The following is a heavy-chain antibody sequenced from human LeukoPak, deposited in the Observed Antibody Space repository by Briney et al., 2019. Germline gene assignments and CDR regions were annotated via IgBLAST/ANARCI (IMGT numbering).Heavy chain of an antibody. CDR3: ARDSKYYYDTSRWRPPVDY. Sequence: GGSLRLSCAASGFTFSSYWMSWVRQAPGKGLEWVANIKQDGSEKYYVDSVKGRFTISRDNAKNSLYLQMNSLRAEDTAVYYCARDSKYYYDTSRWRPPVDYWGQGTLVTVSS. J-gene: IGHJ4*02. CDR1: GFTFSSYW. CDR2: IKQDGSEK. V-gene: IGHV3-7*01. D-gene: IGHD3-22*01.